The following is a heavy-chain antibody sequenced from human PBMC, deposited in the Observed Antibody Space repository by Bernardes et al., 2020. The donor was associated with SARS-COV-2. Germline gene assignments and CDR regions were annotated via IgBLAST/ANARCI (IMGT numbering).Heavy chain of an antibody. D-gene: IGHD6-6*01. CDR1: GFTFSTYA. CDR2: ISYDGTTK. Sequence: GSLRLSCAASGFTFSTYAMHWVRQAPGKGLEWVAIISYDGTTKYNADSVKGRFTITRDNSKNTLFLQMNSLTTEDTAVYYCVREWEEYTSSLFDFWGQGTLVTVSS. J-gene: IGHJ4*02. V-gene: IGHV3-30-3*01. CDR3: VREWEEYTSSLFDF.